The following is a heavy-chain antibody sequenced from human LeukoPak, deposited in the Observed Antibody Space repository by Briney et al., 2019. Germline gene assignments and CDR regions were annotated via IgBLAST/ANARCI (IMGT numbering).Heavy chain of an antibody. J-gene: IGHJ5*02. V-gene: IGHV4-61*02. Sequence: SETLSLTCTVSGGSIASNPYYWSWVRQSAGKGLEWIGRVHTSGSTNHNPSLENRVSISLDTSENQFSLKLTSVTAADTAVYYCARNFEFVNWFDPWGQGTLVTVSS. CDR2: VHTSGST. CDR1: GGSIASNPYY. CDR3: ARNFEFVNWFDP.